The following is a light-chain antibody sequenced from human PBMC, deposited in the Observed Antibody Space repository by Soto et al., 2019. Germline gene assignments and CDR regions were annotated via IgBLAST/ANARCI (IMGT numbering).Light chain of an antibody. J-gene: IGKJ1*01. CDR1: QSVSSSY. CDR2: GAS. V-gene: IGKV3-20*01. Sequence: EIVLTQSPGTLSLSPGERATLSCRASQSVSSSYLAWYQQKPGQAPRLLIYGASSRATGIPDRFSGSGSGTEFTLTISRLDPEDCAVYYCQQYGSSPWTFGQGTKVEIK. CDR3: QQYGSSPWT.